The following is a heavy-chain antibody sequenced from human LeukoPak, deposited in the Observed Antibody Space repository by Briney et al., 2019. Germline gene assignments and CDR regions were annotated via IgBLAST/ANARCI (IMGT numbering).Heavy chain of an antibody. D-gene: IGHD1-14*01. CDR2: ISYSGAT. Sequence: SSETLSLTCTLSGGTVTSSTYFWGWIRQPPGKGLEWIGSISYSGATYYNPSLKSRVSMSVHTSKNQFSLKLSPVTAADTAVYYCARDGFYYHYYMDVWGEGTTVTVSS. CDR1: GGTVTSSTYF. V-gene: IGHV4-39*07. J-gene: IGHJ6*03. CDR3: ARDGFYYHYYMDV.